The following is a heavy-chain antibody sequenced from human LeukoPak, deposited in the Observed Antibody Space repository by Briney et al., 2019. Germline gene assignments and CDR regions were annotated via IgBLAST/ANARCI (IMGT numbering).Heavy chain of an antibody. D-gene: IGHD3-3*01. V-gene: IGHV3-33*01. Sequence: GGSLRLSCAASGFTFSSHGMHWVRQAPGKGLEWVGSIWYDGSNTYHADSVKGRFTISRDNPKNTLYLQMNGLRAEDTAVYYCARSGAERYYDFWSGYYGLSNYYGMDVWGQGTTVTVSS. CDR3: ARSGAERYYDFWSGYYGLSNYYGMDV. J-gene: IGHJ6*02. CDR1: GFTFSSHG. CDR2: IWYDGSNT.